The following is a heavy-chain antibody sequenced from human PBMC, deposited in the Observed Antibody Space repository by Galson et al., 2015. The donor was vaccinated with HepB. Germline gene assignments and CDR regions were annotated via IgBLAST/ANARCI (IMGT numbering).Heavy chain of an antibody. CDR3: ARDRLDSSGYLQQYFYYYYGMDV. CDR1: GFTFSDYY. CDR2: ISSSSSAI. Sequence: SLRLSCAASGFTFSDYYMSWIRQAPGKGLECVSYISSSSSAIYYADSVKGRFTVSRDNAKNSQYLQMNSLRDEDTAVYYCARDRLDSSGYLQQYFYYYYGMDVWGQGTTVTVSS. V-gene: IGHV3-11*04. J-gene: IGHJ6*02. D-gene: IGHD3-22*01.